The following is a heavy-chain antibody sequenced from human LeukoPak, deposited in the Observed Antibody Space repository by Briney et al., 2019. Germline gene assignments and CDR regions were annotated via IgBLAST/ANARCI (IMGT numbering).Heavy chain of an antibody. CDR2: IYTSGST. CDR3: ARGGYYGSGNDFRFDP. CDR1: GGSISSGSYY. J-gene: IGHJ5*02. V-gene: IGHV4-61*02. Sequence: PSQTLSLSWTVAGGSISSGSYYWSWIRQPAGKGLEWIGRIYTSGSTNYNPSLKSRVTISVDTSKNQFSLKLSSVTAADTAVYYCARGGYYGSGNDFRFDPWGQGTLVTVSS. D-gene: IGHD3-10*01.